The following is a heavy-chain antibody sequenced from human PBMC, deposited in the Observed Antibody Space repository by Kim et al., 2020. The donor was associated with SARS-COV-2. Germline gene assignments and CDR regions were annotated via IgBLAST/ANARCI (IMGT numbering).Heavy chain of an antibody. Sequence: GGSLRLSCAASGFTFSSYSMNWVRQAPGKGLEWVSSISSSSSYIYYADSVKGRFTISRDNAKNSLYLQMNSLRAEDTAVYYCARGPGFGELFEPFYYYYGMDVWGQGTTVTVSS. CDR2: ISSSSSYI. J-gene: IGHJ6*02. V-gene: IGHV3-21*01. CDR1: GFTFSSYS. D-gene: IGHD3-10*01. CDR3: ARGPGFGELFEPFYYYYGMDV.